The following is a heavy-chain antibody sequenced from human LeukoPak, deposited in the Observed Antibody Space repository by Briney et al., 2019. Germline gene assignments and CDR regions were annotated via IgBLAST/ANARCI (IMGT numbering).Heavy chain of an antibody. CDR2: IYHSGST. CDR3: AREGSSSGQDYYYYYMDV. V-gene: IGHV4-4*02. J-gene: IGHJ6*03. CDR1: GGSISSSNW. D-gene: IGHD6-6*01. Sequence: SETLSLTCAVSGGSISSSNWWSWVRQPPGKGLEWIGEIYHSGSTNYNPSLKSRVTISVDTSKNQFSLKLSSVTAADTAVYYCAREGSSSGQDYYYYYMDVWGKGTTVTVSS.